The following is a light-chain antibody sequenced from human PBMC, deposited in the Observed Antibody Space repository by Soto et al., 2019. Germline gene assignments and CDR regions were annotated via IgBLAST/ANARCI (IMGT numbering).Light chain of an antibody. V-gene: IGKV1-9*01. Sequence: IQLTQSPSSLSASVGDTFTITCLSSQAIGSYFAWYQQRPGTAPKLLIYSASTLHSGVPSRFSGSGSGTDFTLTISSLQPEDFATYYCQQYDNLPITFGQGTRLEIK. CDR1: QAIGSY. CDR3: QQYDNLPIT. J-gene: IGKJ5*01. CDR2: SAS.